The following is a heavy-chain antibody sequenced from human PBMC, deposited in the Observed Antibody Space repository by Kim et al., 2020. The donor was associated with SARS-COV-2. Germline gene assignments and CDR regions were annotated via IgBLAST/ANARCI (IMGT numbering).Heavy chain of an antibody. CDR3: AGGDYDSSGYNYYFDY. D-gene: IGHD3-22*01. J-gene: IGHJ4*02. V-gene: IGHV4-39*01. Sequence: LKRRVTISEHTSKNQFSLKLSSVTAADTAVYYCAGGDYDSSGYNYYFDYWGQGTLVTVSS.